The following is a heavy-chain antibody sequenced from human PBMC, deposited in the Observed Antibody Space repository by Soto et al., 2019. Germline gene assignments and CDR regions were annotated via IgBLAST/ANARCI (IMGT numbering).Heavy chain of an antibody. CDR3: ARSRDYHYGMDV. V-gene: IGHV3-53*04. J-gene: IGHJ6*02. CDR1: GITVSSHY. CDR2: IHSDGST. Sequence: EVQLVESGGGLVQPGGCLRFSCAASGITVSSHYMSWVRQAPGKGLEWVSVIHSDGSTYSADSVKGRFTISRHNSQNTLYLQMNSLRVDDTAVYYCARSRDYHYGMDVWGQGTTVTVSS.